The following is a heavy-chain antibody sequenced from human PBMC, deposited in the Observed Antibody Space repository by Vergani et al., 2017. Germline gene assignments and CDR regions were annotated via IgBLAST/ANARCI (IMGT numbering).Heavy chain of an antibody. CDR1: GGSISSYY. Sequence: QVQLQESGPGLVKPSETLSLTCTVSGGSISSYYWSWIRQPPGKGLEWIGYIYYSGSTNYNPSLKSRVTISVDTSKNQFSLKLSSVTAADTAVYYCAREGYSSSSFDYWGQGTLVTMSS. CDR3: AREGYSSSSFDY. D-gene: IGHD6-6*01. CDR2: IYYSGST. J-gene: IGHJ4*02. V-gene: IGHV4-59*01.